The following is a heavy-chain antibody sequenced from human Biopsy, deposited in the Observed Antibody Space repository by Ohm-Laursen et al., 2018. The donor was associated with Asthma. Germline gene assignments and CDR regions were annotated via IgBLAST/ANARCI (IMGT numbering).Heavy chain of an antibody. CDR3: ARVDAIMISGDFYFYSGFDL. V-gene: IGHV1-69*13. CDR2: IIPMYGVP. CDR1: GGTFRTYA. J-gene: IGHJ6*02. Sequence: GASVKVSCNASGGTFRTYAFNWVRQAPGQGLEWMGGIIPMYGVPKVAQKFQGRVTITADESTSTAYMEMSSLRSEDTAVYYCARVDAIMISGDFYFYSGFDLWGQGTTVRVSS. D-gene: IGHD3-16*01.